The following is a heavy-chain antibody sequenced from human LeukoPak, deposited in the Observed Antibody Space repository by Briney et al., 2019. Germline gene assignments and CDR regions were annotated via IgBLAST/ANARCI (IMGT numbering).Heavy chain of an antibody. CDR3: ARVQGDTVPLYSDY. V-gene: IGHV3-21*01. Sequence: GGSLRLSCAASGFTFSSYSMNWVRQAPGKGLEWVSSISRSSSYIYYADSVKGRFTISRDNAKNSLYLQMNSLRAEDTAVYYCARVQGDTVPLYSDYWGQGTLVTVSS. J-gene: IGHJ4*02. D-gene: IGHD4-17*01. CDR1: GFTFSSYS. CDR2: ISRSSSYI.